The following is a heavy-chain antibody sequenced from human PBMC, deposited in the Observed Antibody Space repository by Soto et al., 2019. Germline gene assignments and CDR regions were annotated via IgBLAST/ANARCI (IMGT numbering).Heavy chain of an antibody. D-gene: IGHD2-21*02. V-gene: IGHV1-69*01. CDR2: IIPIFGTA. CDR1: GGTFSSYA. J-gene: IGHJ6*02. CDR3: ASNTGTYCGGDCYPYYYYGMDV. Sequence: QVQLVQSGAEVKKPGSSVKVSCKASGGTFSSYAISWVRQAPGQGLEWMGGIIPIFGTANYAQKFQGRVTITADESTSTAYMELSRLRSEDTAVYYCASNTGTYCGGDCYPYYYYGMDVWGQGTTVTVSS.